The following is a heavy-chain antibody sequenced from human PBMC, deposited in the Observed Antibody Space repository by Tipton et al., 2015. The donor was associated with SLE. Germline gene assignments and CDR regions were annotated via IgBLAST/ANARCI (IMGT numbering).Heavy chain of an antibody. D-gene: IGHD3-22*01. J-gene: IGHJ6*02. V-gene: IGHV3-74*01. Sequence: SLRLSCAASGFPFSSYWMHWVRQAPGKGLVWVSRINSDGSSTSYADSVKGRFTISRDNAKNSLYLQMNSLRAEDTAVYYCARLYYYDSSGYYGSQGGYGMDVWGQGTTVTVSS. CDR1: GFPFSSYW. CDR3: ARLYYYDSSGYYGSQGGYGMDV. CDR2: INSDGSST.